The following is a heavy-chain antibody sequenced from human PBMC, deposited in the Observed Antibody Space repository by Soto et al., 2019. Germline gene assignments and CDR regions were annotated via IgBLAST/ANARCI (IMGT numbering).Heavy chain of an antibody. D-gene: IGHD2-15*01. Sequence: QVQLVQSGAEVKKPGASVKVSCKASGYTFTSYGNSWVRQAPGQGLEWMGWISAYNGNTNYAQKLQGRVTMTTDTSTSTAYMELRSLRSDDTAVYYCARAPPVTVVAYYYYGMDVWGQGTTVTVSS. CDR1: GYTFTSYG. CDR3: ARAPPVTVVAYYYYGMDV. J-gene: IGHJ6*02. V-gene: IGHV1-18*04. CDR2: ISAYNGNT.